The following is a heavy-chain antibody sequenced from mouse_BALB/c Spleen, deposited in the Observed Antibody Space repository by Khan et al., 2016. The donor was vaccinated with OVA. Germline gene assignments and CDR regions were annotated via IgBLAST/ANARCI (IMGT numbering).Heavy chain of an antibody. V-gene: IGHV3-1*02. CDR2: IHYSGST. D-gene: IGHD2-1*01. Sequence: VQLKESGPDLVKPSQSLSLTCTVTGYSITSDYSWHWIRQFPGNKLEWMGYIHYSGSTNYNPSLKSRISITRDTSKNQFFLQLNSVTTEDTDTYYCAPYGNFFAYWGQGTLVTVSA. J-gene: IGHJ3*01. CDR3: APYGNFFAY. CDR1: GYSITSDYS.